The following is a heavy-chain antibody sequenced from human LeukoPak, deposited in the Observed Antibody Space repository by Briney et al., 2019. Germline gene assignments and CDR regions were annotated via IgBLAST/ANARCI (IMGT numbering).Heavy chain of an antibody. CDR2: IKQDGSER. D-gene: IGHD6-19*01. V-gene: IGHV3-7*03. J-gene: IGHJ4*02. CDR3: ARDLSTLSSAPDY. Sequence: GGSLRLSCVVSGVTFSSHWMSWVRQAPGKGLEWVANIKQDGSERYYVDSVKGRFTISRDNAKNSVFLQMNSLRAEDTAVYYCARDLSTLSSAPDYWGQGTLVTVSS. CDR1: GVTFSSHW.